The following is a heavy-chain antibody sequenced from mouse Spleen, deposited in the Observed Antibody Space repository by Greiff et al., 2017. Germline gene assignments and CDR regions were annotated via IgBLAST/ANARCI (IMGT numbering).Heavy chain of an antibody. V-gene: IGHV1-55*01. D-gene: IGHD2-1*01. Sequence: VQLQQPGAELVKPGASVKMSCKASGYTFTSYWITWVKQRPGQGLEWIGDIYPGSGSTNYNEKFKSKATLTVDTSSSTAYMQLSSLTSEDSAVYYCARGGNYLSYYAMDYWGQGTSVTVSS. CDR2: IYPGSGST. CDR3: ARGGNYLSYYAMDY. CDR1: GYTFTSYW. J-gene: IGHJ4*01.